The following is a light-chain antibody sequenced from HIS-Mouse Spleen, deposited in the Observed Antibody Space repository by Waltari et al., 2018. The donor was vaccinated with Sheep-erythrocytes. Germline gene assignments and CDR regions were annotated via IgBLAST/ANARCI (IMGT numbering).Light chain of an antibody. CDR2: EVS. CDR1: SSDVGGYNY. J-gene: IGLJ2*01. CDR3: QAWDSSTAV. Sequence: QSALTQPPSASGSPGQSVTISCTGTSSDVGGYNYVPWYQQPPGKAPKRRIYEVSKRPSGIPERFSGSNSGNTATLTISGTQAMDEADYYCQAWDSSTAVFGGGTKLTVL. V-gene: IGLV2-8*01.